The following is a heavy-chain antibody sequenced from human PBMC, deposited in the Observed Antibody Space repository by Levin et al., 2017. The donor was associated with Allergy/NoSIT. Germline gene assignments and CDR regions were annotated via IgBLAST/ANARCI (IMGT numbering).Heavy chain of an antibody. J-gene: IGHJ3*02. D-gene: IGHD3-16*01. CDR1: GGTFSSYV. V-gene: IGHV1-69*01. CDR2: IISVFGAA. Sequence: GGSLRLSCKASGGTFSSYVINWVRQAPGQGLEWMGGIISVFGAAKYVQKFQDRVTITADEATSTAYMELRSLRSEDTAIYYCARAVGEGALDIWGQGTVVTVSS. CDR3: ARAVGEGALDI.